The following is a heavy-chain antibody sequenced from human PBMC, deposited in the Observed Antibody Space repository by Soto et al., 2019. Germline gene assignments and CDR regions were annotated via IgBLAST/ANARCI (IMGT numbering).Heavy chain of an antibody. CDR3: ARVYSSGWYRVWGP. V-gene: IGHV3-53*01. Sequence: EVQLVESGGGLIQPGGSLRLSCAASGFTVSSNYMSWVRQAPGKGLEWVSVIYSGGSTYYADSVKGGFTISRDNSKNTLYLLMNSLRAEGTAVYYCARVYSSGWYRVWGPWGQGTLVTVSS. CDR2: IYSGGST. CDR1: GFTVSSNY. D-gene: IGHD6-19*01. J-gene: IGHJ5*02.